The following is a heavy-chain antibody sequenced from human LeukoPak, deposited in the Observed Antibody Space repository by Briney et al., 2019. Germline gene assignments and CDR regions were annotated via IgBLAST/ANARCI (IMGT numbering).Heavy chain of an antibody. CDR1: GGSISSGDYY. J-gene: IGHJ6*02. CDR3: ARSVPSGNYYYGMDV. Sequence: SEILSLTCTVSGGSISSGDYYWSWIRQPPGKGLEWIGYIYYSGGSYYNPSLKSRITISVDTSKNQFSLKLSSVTAADTAVYYCARSVPSGNYYYGMDVWGQGTTVTVSS. D-gene: IGHD3-10*02. V-gene: IGHV4-30-4*01. CDR2: IYYSGGS.